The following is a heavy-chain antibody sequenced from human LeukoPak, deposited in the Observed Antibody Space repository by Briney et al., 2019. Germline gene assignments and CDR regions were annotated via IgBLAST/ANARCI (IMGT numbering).Heavy chain of an antibody. D-gene: IGHD3-3*01. CDR1: GFPFSSYT. CDR3: AASQYFEFWSGRDY. V-gene: IGHV3-30-3*02. CDR2: TSYDETSK. Sequence: SGGSLRLSCAGSGFPFSSYTLPWVRQAPGKGLEWLAGTSYDETSKNYADSVKGRFTISRDNTKNTVFLQMNTLRVEDTAVYYCAASQYFEFWSGRDYWGQGTLVSVSS. J-gene: IGHJ4*02.